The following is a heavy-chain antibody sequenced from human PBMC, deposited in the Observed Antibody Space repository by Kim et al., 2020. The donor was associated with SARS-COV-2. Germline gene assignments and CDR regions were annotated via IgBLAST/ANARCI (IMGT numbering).Heavy chain of an antibody. J-gene: IGHJ4*02. V-gene: IGHV3-30*04. CDR1: GFTFSSYA. D-gene: IGHD6-19*01. Sequence: GGSLRLSCAASGFTFSSYAMHWVRQAPGKGLEWVAVISYDGSNKYYADSVKGRFTISRDNSKNTQYLQMNSLRAEDTAVYYCARSINSGWYLGEPDYWGQGSLVTVSS. CDR3: ARSINSGWYLGEPDY. CDR2: ISYDGSNK.